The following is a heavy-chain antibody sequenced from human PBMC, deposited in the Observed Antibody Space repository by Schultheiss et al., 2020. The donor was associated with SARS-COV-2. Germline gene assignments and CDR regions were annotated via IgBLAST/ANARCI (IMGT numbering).Heavy chain of an antibody. CDR1: GGTFSSYA. D-gene: IGHD2-2*02. Sequence: SVKVSCKASGGTFSSYAISWVRQAPGQGLEWMGGIIPIFGTANYAQKFQGRVTITADESTSTAYMELSSLRSEDTAVYYCARDVGYCSSTSCYKAGASGWFDPWGQGTLVTVSS. V-gene: IGHV1-69*13. J-gene: IGHJ5*02. CDR2: IIPIFGTA. CDR3: ARDVGYCSSTSCYKAGASGWFDP.